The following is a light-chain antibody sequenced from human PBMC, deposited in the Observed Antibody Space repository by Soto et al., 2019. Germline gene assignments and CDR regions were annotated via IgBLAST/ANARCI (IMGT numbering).Light chain of an antibody. CDR1: SSDVGGYNY. CDR2: DVT. J-gene: IGLJ1*01. CDR3: SSRSKRAAPYV. Sequence: QSVLTQPASVSGSPGQSITISCTGTSSDVGGYNYVSWYQQHPGKAPKLIIHDVTDRPSGVSNRFSGSKSGNTASLTISGLQADDEADYYCSSRSKRAAPYVFGTGTKVTVL. V-gene: IGLV2-14*03.